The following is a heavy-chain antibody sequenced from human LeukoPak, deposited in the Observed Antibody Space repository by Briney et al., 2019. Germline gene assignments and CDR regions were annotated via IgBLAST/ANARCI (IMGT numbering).Heavy chain of an antibody. CDR3: AKGRGSGTWAKDY. CDR1: RFSFRNFA. J-gene: IGHJ4*02. Sequence: GGSLRLSCGASRFSFRNFAMSWVRQAPGKGLEWVSLIGGRGDASYYADSVKGRFTISRDNSKNTLFLQMSSLRAEDTAVYYCAKGRGSGTWAKDYWGQGTLVTVSS. CDR2: IGGRGDAS. V-gene: IGHV3-23*01. D-gene: IGHD3-16*01.